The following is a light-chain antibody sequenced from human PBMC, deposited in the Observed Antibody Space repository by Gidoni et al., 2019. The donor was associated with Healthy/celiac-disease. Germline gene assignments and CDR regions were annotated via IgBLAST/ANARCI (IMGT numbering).Light chain of an antibody. CDR3: QQYSSYPYT. Sequence: TQSPSTLSASVGDRVTITCRASQSISSWLAWYQQKPGNAPRLLIYQASSLESGVPPRFSGSGSGTEFTLTISSLEPDDFATYYCQQYSSYPYTFGQGTKLEIK. J-gene: IGKJ2*01. V-gene: IGKV1-5*03. CDR2: QAS. CDR1: QSISSW.